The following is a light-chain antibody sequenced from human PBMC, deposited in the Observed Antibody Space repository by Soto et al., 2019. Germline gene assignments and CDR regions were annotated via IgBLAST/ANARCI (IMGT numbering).Light chain of an antibody. CDR2: DAS. CDR3: LQRSYWPLT. V-gene: IGKV3-11*01. J-gene: IGKJ4*01. Sequence: LVLTQSPATLSLSPGERATLSCRASQSLNSYLAWYQQRPGQAPRLLIYDASNRATGIPARFSGSGSGANFTLTISSLDPEDFAVYYCLQRSYWPLTFGGGTKVEIK. CDR1: QSLNSY.